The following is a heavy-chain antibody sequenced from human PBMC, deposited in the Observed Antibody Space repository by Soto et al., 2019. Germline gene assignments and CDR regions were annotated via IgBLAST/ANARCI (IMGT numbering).Heavy chain of an antibody. Sequence: PGESLKISCKGSGYSFTSYWISWVRQMPGKGLEWMGRIDPSDSYTNYSPSFQGHVTISADKSISTAYLQWSSLKASDTAMYYCARRPQGSSPYYYYYGMDVWGQGTTVTVSS. CDR1: GYSFTSYW. D-gene: IGHD6-6*01. J-gene: IGHJ6*02. CDR3: ARRPQGSSPYYYYYGMDV. CDR2: IDPSDSYT. V-gene: IGHV5-10-1*01.